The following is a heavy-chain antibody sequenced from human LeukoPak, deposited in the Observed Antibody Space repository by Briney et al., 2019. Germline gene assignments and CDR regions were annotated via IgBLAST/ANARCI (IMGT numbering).Heavy chain of an antibody. J-gene: IGHJ6*03. CDR1: GFTFSDYS. Sequence: GGSLRLSCAASGFTFSDYSMSWIRQAPGKGLEWVSYISSSDNTIYYAESVKGRFTISRDNAKNSLYLQMNSLRAEDTAVFYCARDRRHYDTNHYYYYYYMDVWGKGTTVTVSS. CDR3: ARDRRHYDTNHYYYYYYMDV. D-gene: IGHD4-17*01. CDR2: ISSSDNTI. V-gene: IGHV3-11*01.